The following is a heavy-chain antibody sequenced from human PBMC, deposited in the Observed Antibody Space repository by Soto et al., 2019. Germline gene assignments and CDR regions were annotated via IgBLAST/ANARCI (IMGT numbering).Heavy chain of an antibody. V-gene: IGHV3-21*06. CDR2: ISSTTNYI. Sequence: SGGSLRLSCAASGFTFTRYSMNWVRQAPGKGLEWVSSISSTTNYIYYGDSMKGRFTISRDNAKNSLYLEMNSLRTEDTAVYYCARESEDLTPNFDYWGQGTLVTVSS. J-gene: IGHJ4*02. CDR1: GFTFTRYS. CDR3: ARESEDLTPNFDY.